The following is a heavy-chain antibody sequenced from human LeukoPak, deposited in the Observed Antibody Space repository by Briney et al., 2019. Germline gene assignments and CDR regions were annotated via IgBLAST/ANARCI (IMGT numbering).Heavy chain of an antibody. J-gene: IGHJ5*02. Sequence: GASVKVSCKASGYSFTSYGISWVRQAPGQGLEWMGWISAYKGDTKYVQKFQGRVTMTTDTSTSTAYMELRSLRSDDTAVYYCAGDPHFGSGSYYNSNWFDPWGQGTLVTVSS. V-gene: IGHV1-18*01. CDR2: ISAYKGDT. CDR3: AGDPHFGSGSYYNSNWFDP. D-gene: IGHD3-10*01. CDR1: GYSFTSYG.